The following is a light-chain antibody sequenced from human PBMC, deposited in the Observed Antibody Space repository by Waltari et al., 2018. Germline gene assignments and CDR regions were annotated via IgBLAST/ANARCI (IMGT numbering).Light chain of an antibody. CDR1: SRDVGFYNY. CDR2: AVS. J-gene: IGLJ3*02. CDR3: NSYSGSSSWV. V-gene: IGLV2-14*01. Sequence: QSALTQPTSVSGSPGQSITISCTGTSRDVGFYNYVSWYQQYPGKVPQLLIYAVSDRPSGVSSRFSGSKSGNTASLTISGLQADDEADYYCNSYSGSSSWVFGGGTKLTVL.